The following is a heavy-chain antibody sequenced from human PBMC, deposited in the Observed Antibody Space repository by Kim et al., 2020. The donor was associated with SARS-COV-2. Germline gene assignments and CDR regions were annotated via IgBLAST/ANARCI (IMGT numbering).Heavy chain of an antibody. D-gene: IGHD4-17*01. Sequence: GGSLRLSCAASGFTFDDYGMSWVRQAPGKGLEWVSGINWNGGSTGYADSVKGRFTISRDNAKNSLYLQMNSLRAEDTALYYCARGGDGTFYYYGMDVWGQGTTVTVSS. CDR3: ARGGDGTFYYYGMDV. J-gene: IGHJ6*02. CDR2: INWNGGST. CDR1: GFTFDDYG. V-gene: IGHV3-20*04.